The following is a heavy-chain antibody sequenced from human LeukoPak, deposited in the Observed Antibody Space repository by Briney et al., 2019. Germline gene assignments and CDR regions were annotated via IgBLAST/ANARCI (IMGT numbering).Heavy chain of an antibody. J-gene: IGHJ4*02. D-gene: IGHD3-3*01. V-gene: IGHV3-11*01. Sequence: KSGGSLRLSCAASGFTFSDYYMSWIRQAPGKGLEWVSYISSSGSTIYYADSVKGRFTISRDNAKNSLYLQMNSLRAEDTAVYYCAREGETYYDFWSGYRIDYWGQGTLVTVSS. CDR1: GFTFSDYY. CDR3: AREGETYYDFWSGYRIDY. CDR2: ISSSGSTI.